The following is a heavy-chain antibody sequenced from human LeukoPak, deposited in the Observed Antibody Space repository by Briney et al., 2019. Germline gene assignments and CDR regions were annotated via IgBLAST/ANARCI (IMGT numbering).Heavy chain of an antibody. J-gene: IGHJ4*02. Sequence: SGGSLRLSCAASGFTFSSYGMHWVRQAPGKGLEWVAVIWYDGSNKYYADSVKGRFTISRDNPKNTLYLQMNSLRAEDTAVYYCARDTTRDYGGNSGLDYWGQGTLVTVSS. V-gene: IGHV3-33*01. D-gene: IGHD4-23*01. CDR3: ARDTTRDYGGNSGLDY. CDR1: GFTFSSYG. CDR2: IWYDGSNK.